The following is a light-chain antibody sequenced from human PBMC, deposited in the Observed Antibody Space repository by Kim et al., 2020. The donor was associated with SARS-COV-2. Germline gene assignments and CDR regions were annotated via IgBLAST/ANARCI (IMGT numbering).Light chain of an antibody. CDR2: ANN. V-gene: IGLV1-40*01. CDR3: QSHDEGPPSLWV. Sequence: QSVLTPPPSVSGAPGQMVTISCTGSSSNIGAGFDVNWYQHLPGTAPKLLIYANNHRPSGVPDRFSGSKSGTSASLAITGLQAEDEADYYCQSHDEGPPSLWVFGGGTQLTVL. CDR1: SSNIGAGFD. J-gene: IGLJ3*02.